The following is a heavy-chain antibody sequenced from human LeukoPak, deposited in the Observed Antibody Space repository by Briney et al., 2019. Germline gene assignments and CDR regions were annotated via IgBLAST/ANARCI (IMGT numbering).Heavy chain of an antibody. CDR2: VYYTGTT. J-gene: IGHJ6*02. CDR1: GFTVSSNY. V-gene: IGHV4-39*01. D-gene: IGHD2-2*01. Sequence: GSLRLSCAASGFTVSSNYMSWVRQPPGKGPEWIGSVYYTGTTYYNPSLRSRVTISVDTSKDQLSLNLGSVTAADTAVYYCARFCGSTSWHSGYYYGIDVWGQGTTVTVSS. CDR3: ARFCGSTSWHSGYYYGIDV.